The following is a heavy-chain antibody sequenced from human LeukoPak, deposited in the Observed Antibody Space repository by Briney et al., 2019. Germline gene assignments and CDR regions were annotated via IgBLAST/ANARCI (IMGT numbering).Heavy chain of an antibody. D-gene: IGHD3-22*01. CDR2: IYHSGST. V-gene: IGHV4-4*02. CDR3: ARHPGLLRDANWFDP. J-gene: IGHJ5*02. CDR1: GGSISSSNW. Sequence: PSGTLSLTCAVSGGSISSSNWWSWVRQPPGKGLEWIGEIYHSGSTNYNPSLKSRVTISVGTSKNQFSLKLSSVTAADTAVYYCARHPGLLRDANWFDPWGQGTLVTVSS.